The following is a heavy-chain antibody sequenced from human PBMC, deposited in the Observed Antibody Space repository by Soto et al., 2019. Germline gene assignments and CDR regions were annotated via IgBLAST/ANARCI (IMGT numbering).Heavy chain of an antibody. Sequence: QVQLVESGGGWVKPGGSLRLSCAASGFTFIDYYMTWIRQAPVQGLEWVSYISSSGSPIYYADSVKGRFTISSDNAKNSLYLQLNSLRVEDTAVYYCARARPDIVVVVVETPGSYGMEGWGQGTKVTVSS. CDR1: GFTFIDYY. CDR2: ISSSGSPI. J-gene: IGHJ6*02. D-gene: IGHD2-15*01. CDR3: ARARPDIVVVVVETPGSYGMEG. V-gene: IGHV3-11*01.